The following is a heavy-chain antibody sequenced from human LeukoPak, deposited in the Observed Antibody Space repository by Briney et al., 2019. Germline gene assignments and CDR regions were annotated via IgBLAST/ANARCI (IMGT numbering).Heavy chain of an antibody. CDR1: GGSISSGGYS. V-gene: IGHV4-30-2*01. CDR2: IYHSGST. Sequence: PSETLSLTCAVSGGSISSGGYSWSWIRQPPGKGLEWIGYIYHSGSTYYNPSLKSRVTISVDRSKNQFSLKLSSATAADTAVYYCARDRNYGDTFHIWGQGTMVTVSS. J-gene: IGHJ3*02. D-gene: IGHD1-7*01. CDR3: ARDRNYGDTFHI.